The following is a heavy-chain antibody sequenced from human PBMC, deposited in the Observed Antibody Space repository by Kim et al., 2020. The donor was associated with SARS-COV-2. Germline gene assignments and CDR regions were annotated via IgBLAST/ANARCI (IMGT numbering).Heavy chain of an antibody. J-gene: IGHJ4*02. D-gene: IGHD6-13*01. CDR3: ARASSVGTDFDY. Sequence: YYNPSLKSRVTISVDTSKNQFSLKLSSVTAADTAVYYCARASSVGTDFDYWGQGTLVTVSS. V-gene: IGHV4-30-2*04.